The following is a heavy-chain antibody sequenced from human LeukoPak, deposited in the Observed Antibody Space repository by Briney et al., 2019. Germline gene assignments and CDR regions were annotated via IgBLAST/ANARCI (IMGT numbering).Heavy chain of an antibody. CDR1: GGSISSTSYF. J-gene: IGHJ4*02. V-gene: IGHV4-39*01. CDR3: IRILTYIDS. D-gene: IGHD3-9*01. Sequence: SETLSLTCTVSGGSISSTSYFWGWIRQPPGTGLEWIGSIYYSGTTYYNPSLKSRVTISVDTSTNQFSLKLSSVTAADTAVYYCIRILTYIDSWGQGTLVTVSS. CDR2: IYYSGTT.